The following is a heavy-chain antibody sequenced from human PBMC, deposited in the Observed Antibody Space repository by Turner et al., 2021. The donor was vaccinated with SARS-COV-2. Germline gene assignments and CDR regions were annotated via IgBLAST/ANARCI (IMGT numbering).Heavy chain of an antibody. J-gene: IGHJ6*02. CDR1: GGSISSGSYY. Sequence: VQLQESGPGLVKPSQTLSLTCTVSGGSISSGSYYWSWIRQHPGKGLEWIGYIYYSGSTYYNPSLKSRVTISVDTSKNQFSLKLSSVTAADTAVYYCARGRGYYGSGSYYNPYYYGMGVWGQGTTVTVSS. CDR3: ARGRGYYGSGSYYNPYYYGMGV. CDR2: IYYSGST. D-gene: IGHD3-10*01. V-gene: IGHV4-31*03.